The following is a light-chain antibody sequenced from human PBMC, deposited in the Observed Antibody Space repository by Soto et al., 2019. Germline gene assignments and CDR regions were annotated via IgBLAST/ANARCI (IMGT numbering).Light chain of an antibody. Sequence: DSVMTQSPLSLPVTPVEPASISCRSSQSLLHSNGYNYLDWYLQKPGQSPQLLIYLGSNRASGDPDRFSVSGSGTDFTLKISRVEAEDVRVYYCMQALQTVTFGGGTKVEIK. CDR1: QSLLHSNGYNY. CDR3: MQALQTVT. CDR2: LGS. J-gene: IGKJ4*01. V-gene: IGKV2-28*01.